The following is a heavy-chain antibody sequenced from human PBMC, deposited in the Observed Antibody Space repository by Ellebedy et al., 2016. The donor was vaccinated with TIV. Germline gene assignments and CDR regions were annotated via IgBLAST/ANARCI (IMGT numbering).Heavy chain of an antibody. J-gene: IGHJ4*02. CDR3: ASDADTAMVNLY. CDR1: GFTFSSYS. D-gene: IGHD5-18*01. V-gene: IGHV3-21*01. CDR2: ISSSSSYI. Sequence: GGSLRLXXAASGFTFSSYSMNWVRQAPGKGLEWVSSISSSSSYIYYADSVKGRFTISRDNAKNSLYLQMNSLRAEDTAVYYCASDADTAMVNLYWGQGTLVTVSS.